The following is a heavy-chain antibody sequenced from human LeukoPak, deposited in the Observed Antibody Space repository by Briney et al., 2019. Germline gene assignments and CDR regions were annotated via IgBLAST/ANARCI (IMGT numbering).Heavy chain of an antibody. V-gene: IGHV1-24*01. D-gene: IGHD4-11*01. CDR1: GYTLTELS. J-gene: IGHJ6*02. CDR2: FDPEDGET. CDR3: ATPYSNYVRYYYGMDV. Sequence: EASVKVSCKVSGYTLTELSMHWVRQAPGEGLEWMGGFDPEDGETIYAQKFQGRVTMTEDTSTDTAYMELSSLRSEDTAVYYCATPYSNYVRYYYGMDVWGQGTTVTVSS.